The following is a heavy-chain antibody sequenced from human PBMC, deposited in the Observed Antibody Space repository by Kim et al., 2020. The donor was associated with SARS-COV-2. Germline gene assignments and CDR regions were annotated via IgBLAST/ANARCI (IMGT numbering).Heavy chain of an antibody. Sequence: DPVMGRYPIPRDNSKNTLYLKMNSLRAEDTAVYYCAKDGKLLPLTWFDYWGQGTLVTVSS. D-gene: IGHD1-26*01. V-gene: IGHV3-23*01. J-gene: IGHJ4*02. CDR3: AKDGKLLPLTWFDY.